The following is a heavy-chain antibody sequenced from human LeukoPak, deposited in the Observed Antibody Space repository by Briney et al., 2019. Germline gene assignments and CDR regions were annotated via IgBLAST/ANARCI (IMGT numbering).Heavy chain of an antibody. Sequence: GGSLRLSCAASGFTFSSYAMSWVRQAPGKGLEWVGFIRSKANGGTTEYAASVKGRFTISRDDSKSIAYLQMNSLKTEDTAVYYCTREYYYGSGSYGYWGQGTLVTVSS. CDR3: TREYYYGSGSYGY. CDR2: IRSKANGGTT. CDR1: GFTFSSYA. V-gene: IGHV3-49*04. D-gene: IGHD3-10*01. J-gene: IGHJ4*02.